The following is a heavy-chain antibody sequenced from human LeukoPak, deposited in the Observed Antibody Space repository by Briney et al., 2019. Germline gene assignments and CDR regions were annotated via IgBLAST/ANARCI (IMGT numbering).Heavy chain of an antibody. J-gene: IGHJ4*02. CDR3: ASALVIADPFDY. D-gene: IGHD2-21*01. V-gene: IGHV3-11*04. CDR2: ISSSGSTI. CDR1: GFTFSDYY. Sequence: GGSLRLSCAASGFTFSDYYMSWIRQAPGKGLEWVSYISSSGSTIYYADSVKGRFTISRDNAKNSLYLQMNSLRAEDTAVYYCASALVIADPFDYWGQGTLVTVSS.